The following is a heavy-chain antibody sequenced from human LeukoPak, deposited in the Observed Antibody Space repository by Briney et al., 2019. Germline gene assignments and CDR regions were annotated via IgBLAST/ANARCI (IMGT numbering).Heavy chain of an antibody. CDR2: IHHSGII. CDR3: ARGHSTSGFDY. D-gene: IGHD2-2*01. CDR1: DGSSSGYY. J-gene: IGHJ4*02. Sequence: SESLSLTPSVYDGSSSGYYCSWIRQVPREGLECLGEIHHSGIINYNPSLKSRLTLSEDTSNTQFSLRLTSVTAADTAVYFCARGHSTSGFDYWGRGTLVTVSS. V-gene: IGHV4-34*01.